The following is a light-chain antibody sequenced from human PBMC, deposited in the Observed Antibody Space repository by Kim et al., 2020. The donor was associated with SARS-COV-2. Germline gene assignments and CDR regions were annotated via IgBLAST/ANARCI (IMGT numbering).Light chain of an antibody. V-gene: IGKV3-15*01. J-gene: IGKJ1*01. CDR3: QQYSNWPET. CDR2: STS. Sequence: EIVMTQSPATLYVSPGERATLSCRASQSVSRNLAWYQQKPGQAPSLLIYSTSTRATGIPARFSGSGSGTDFTLTISSLQSEDFAVYYCQQYSNWPETFGRGTRVDIK. CDR1: QSVSRN.